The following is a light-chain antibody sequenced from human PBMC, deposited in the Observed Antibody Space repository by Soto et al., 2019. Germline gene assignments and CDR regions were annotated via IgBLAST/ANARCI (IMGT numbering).Light chain of an antibody. V-gene: IGKV3-15*01. CDR2: DAS. Sequence: IVMTQSPATLSVSPGERATLSCRASQNVNQNLAWYQQKPGQAPSLLIYDASTKATGLAARFSGSGSGTDFTLTISSLQSKDFAVYFCQQYNNWPRTFGQGTKVDIK. J-gene: IGKJ1*01. CDR3: QQYNNWPRT. CDR1: QNVNQN.